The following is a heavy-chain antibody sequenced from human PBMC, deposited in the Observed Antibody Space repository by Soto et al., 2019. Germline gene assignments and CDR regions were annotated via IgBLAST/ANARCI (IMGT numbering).Heavy chain of an antibody. CDR2: LYHIGST. J-gene: IGHJ4*02. D-gene: IGHD3-3*01. V-gene: IGHV4-38-2*01. CDR3: ARNSYYDFWSGYQRAFDF. Sequence: SETLSLTCAAAGYRISSGYYWGWIPQSPGKGLEWIGSLYHIGSTYYNPSLKSRVTISVDSSKNQFSLKLSSVTAADTAVYYCARNSYYDFWSGYQRAFDFWGQGTLVTVSS. CDR1: GYRISSGYY.